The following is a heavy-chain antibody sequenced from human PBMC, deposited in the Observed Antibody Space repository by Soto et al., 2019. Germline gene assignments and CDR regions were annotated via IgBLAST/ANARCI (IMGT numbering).Heavy chain of an antibody. CDR2: IYYSGST. J-gene: IGHJ4*02. V-gene: IGHV4-59*08. Sequence: SETLSLTCTVSGGSISSYYWSWIRQPPGKGLEWIGYIYYSGSTNYNPSLKSRVTISVDTSKNQFSLKLSSVTAADTAVYYCARLLLGFDGSEYYFDYWGQGTLVTVSS. CDR1: GGSISSYY. CDR3: ARLLLGFDGSEYYFDY. D-gene: IGHD7-27*01.